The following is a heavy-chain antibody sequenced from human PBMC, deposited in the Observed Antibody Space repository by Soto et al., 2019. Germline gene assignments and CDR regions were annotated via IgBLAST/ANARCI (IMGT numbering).Heavy chain of an antibody. CDR3: ARDYFDWATHHGWFDP. V-gene: IGHV3-53*01. D-gene: IGHD3-9*01. CDR2: IYNSGTT. Sequence: PGGSLRLSCAASGFTFDDYGMSWVRQAPGKGLEWVSVIYNSGTTYYADSVKGRFTISRDNSKNTLFLQMNSLRAEDTAVYYCARDYFDWATHHGWFDPWGQGTLVTVSS. CDR1: GFTFDDYG. J-gene: IGHJ5*02.